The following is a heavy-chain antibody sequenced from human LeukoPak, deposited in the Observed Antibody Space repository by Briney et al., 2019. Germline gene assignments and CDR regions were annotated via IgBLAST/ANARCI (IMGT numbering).Heavy chain of an antibody. CDR2: ISSSSSYI. J-gene: IGHJ4*02. V-gene: IGHV3-21*01. CDR3: ARGDSSSWYWGTTETNFDY. CDR1: GFTFSTYD. D-gene: IGHD6-13*01. Sequence: GGSLRLSCAASGFTFSTYDMNWVRQAPGKGLEWVSSISSSSSYIYYADSVKGRFTISRDNAKNSLYLQMNSLRAEDTAVYYCARGDSSSWYWGTTETNFDYWGQGTLVTVSS.